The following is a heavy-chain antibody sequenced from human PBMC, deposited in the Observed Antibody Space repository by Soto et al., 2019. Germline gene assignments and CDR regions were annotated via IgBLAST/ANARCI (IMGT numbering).Heavy chain of an antibody. CDR1: GFTFSSYW. D-gene: IGHD6-19*01. J-gene: IGHJ4*02. CDR2: INSDGSST. Sequence: EVQLMESGGGLVQPGGSLRLSCAASGFTFSSYWMHWVRQAPGKGLVWVSRINSDGSSTTYADSVKGRFTISRDNAKNTLYLQMNSLRAEDTAVYYCVRGEGGWETYWSQGTLVTVSS. V-gene: IGHV3-74*01. CDR3: VRGEGGWETY.